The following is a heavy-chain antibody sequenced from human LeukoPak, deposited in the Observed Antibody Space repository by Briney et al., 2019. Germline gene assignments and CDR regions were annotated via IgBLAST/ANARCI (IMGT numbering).Heavy chain of an antibody. CDR3: ARRGEAAAGIDLFAFDY. D-gene: IGHD6-13*01. CDR2: FYTSGST. J-gene: IGHJ4*02. V-gene: IGHV4-61*02. Sequence: SETLSLTCTVSGGSISSGSYSWSWIRQPAGKGLEWIGRFYTSGSTYYNPSLKSRVTISVDTSKNQFSLKLSSVTAADTAVYYCARRGEAAAGIDLFAFDYWGQGTLVTVSS. CDR1: GGSISSGSYS.